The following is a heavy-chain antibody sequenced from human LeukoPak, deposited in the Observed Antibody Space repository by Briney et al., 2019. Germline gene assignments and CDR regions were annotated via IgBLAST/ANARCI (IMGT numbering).Heavy chain of an antibody. Sequence: KSSETLSLTCAVYGGSFSGYYWSWIRQPPGKGLEWIGYIYYSGSTNYNPSLKSRVTISVDTSKNQFSLKLSSVTAADTAVYYCARGPAAAVGGFDYWGQGTLVTVSS. D-gene: IGHD6-13*01. CDR2: IYYSGST. J-gene: IGHJ4*02. CDR1: GGSFSGYY. V-gene: IGHV4-59*01. CDR3: ARGPAAAVGGFDY.